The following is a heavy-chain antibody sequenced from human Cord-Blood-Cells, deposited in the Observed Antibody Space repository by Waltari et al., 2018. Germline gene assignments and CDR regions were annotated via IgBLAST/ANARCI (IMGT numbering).Heavy chain of an antibody. CDR1: GYTFTRAE. D-gene: IGHD2-8*01. V-gene: IGHV1-8*03. CDR3: ARWGLIPDAFDI. CDR2: MNPNSGNT. J-gene: IGHJ3*02. Sequence: QVQLVQSGAEVKKPGASVPVSSKAFGYTFTRAEINGFRQATGQGLEWMGWMNPNSGNTGYAQKFQGRVTITRNTSISTAYMELSSLRSEDTAVYYCARWGLIPDAFDIWGQGTMVTVSS.